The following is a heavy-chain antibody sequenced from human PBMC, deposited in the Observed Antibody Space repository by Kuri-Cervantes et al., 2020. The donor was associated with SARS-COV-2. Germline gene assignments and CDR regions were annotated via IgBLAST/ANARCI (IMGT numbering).Heavy chain of an antibody. CDR3: ARAGYYYDSSGYPFGY. CDR1: GFTFSSYS. V-gene: IGHV3-21*01. CDR2: ISSSSSYI. D-gene: IGHD3-22*01. Sequence: GESLKISCAASGFTFSSYSMNWVRQAPGKGLEWVSSISSSSSYIYYADSVKGRFTISRDNAKNSLYLQMNSLRAEDTAVYYCARAGYYYDSSGYPFGYWGQGTLVTVSS. J-gene: IGHJ4*02.